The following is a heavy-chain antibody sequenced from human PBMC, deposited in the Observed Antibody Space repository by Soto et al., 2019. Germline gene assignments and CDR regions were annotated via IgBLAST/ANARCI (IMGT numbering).Heavy chain of an antibody. Sequence: SETLSLTCTVSGGSISSYYWSWIRQPPGKGLEWIGYIYYSGSTNYNPSLKSRVTISVDTSKNQFSLKLSSVTAADTAVYYCARSFATVTTGSFDYWGQGTLVTVSS. CDR3: ARSFATVTTGSFDY. J-gene: IGHJ4*02. D-gene: IGHD4-17*01. CDR2: IYYSGST. CDR1: GGSISSYY. V-gene: IGHV4-59*01.